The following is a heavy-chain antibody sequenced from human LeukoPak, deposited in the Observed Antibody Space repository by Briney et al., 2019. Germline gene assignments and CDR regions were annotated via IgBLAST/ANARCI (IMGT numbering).Heavy chain of an antibody. CDR3: VPKGNEGY. V-gene: IGHV3-30*03. Sequence: GGSLRLSCAASGFTFSSYGMHWVRQAPSKGLEWVAIISYGGSNKYYADSVKGRFTISRDNSKNTLYLQMNSLRAEDTAVYYCVPKGNEGYWGQGTLVTVSS. CDR2: ISYGGSNK. CDR1: GFTFSSYG. D-gene: IGHD1-1*01. J-gene: IGHJ4*02.